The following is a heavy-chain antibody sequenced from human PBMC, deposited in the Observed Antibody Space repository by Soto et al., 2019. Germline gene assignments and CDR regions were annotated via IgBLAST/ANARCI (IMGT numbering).Heavy chain of an antibody. V-gene: IGHV4-39*01. CDR1: GGSISSRSYF. D-gene: IGHD2-15*01. J-gene: IGHJ4*02. Sequence: QLQLQESGPGLVKPSETLSLTCTVSGGSISSRSYFWGWIRQPPGKGLEWIGSFYDSGSTYYNTSLKSRVTISVDTSKNQFSLGLNSVTAADTAVYYCARHYCSGGTCTWYFGNWGKGTVVTVSS. CDR2: FYDSGST. CDR3: ARHYCSGGTCTWYFGN.